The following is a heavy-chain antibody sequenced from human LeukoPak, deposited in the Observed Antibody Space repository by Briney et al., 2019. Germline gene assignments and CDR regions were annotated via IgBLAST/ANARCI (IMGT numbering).Heavy chain of an antibody. CDR1: GLTLRNYE. CDR2: ISTDGSTV. CDR3: ARDASVPGGKIDI. Sequence: GGSLRLSCAASGLTLRNYEMSWVRQAPGKGLEWVSHISTDGSTVRLADSVEGRFTVSRDDAKNSLFLQMNSLRVEDSAVYFCARDASVPGGKIDIWGQGTTVTASS. V-gene: IGHV3-11*04. D-gene: IGHD4-23*01. J-gene: IGHJ3*02.